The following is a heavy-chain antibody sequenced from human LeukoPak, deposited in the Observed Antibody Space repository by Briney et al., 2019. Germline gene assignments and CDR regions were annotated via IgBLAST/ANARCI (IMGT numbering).Heavy chain of an antibody. CDR1: GFTFSSYA. CDR3: AKETTAIAAAGTEFDY. D-gene: IGHD6-13*01. Sequence: GGSLRLSCAASGFTFSSYAMSWVRQAPGQGLEWVSAISGSGGSTYYADSVKGRFTISRDNSKNTLYLQMNSLRAEDTAVYYCAKETTAIAAAGTEFDYWGQGTLVTVSS. J-gene: IGHJ4*02. V-gene: IGHV3-23*01. CDR2: ISGSGGST.